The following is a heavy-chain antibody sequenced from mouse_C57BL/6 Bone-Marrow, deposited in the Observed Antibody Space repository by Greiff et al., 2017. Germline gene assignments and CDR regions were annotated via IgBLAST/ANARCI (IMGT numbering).Heavy chain of an antibody. V-gene: IGHV1-53*01. CDR1: GYTFTSYW. Sequence: VQLQQPGTELVKPGASVKLSCKASGYTFTSYWMHWVKQRPGQGLEWIGNINPSNGGTNYTEKFKSKAPLTVDTSSSTAYMQLSSLTSEDSAVXDGASPIYYYGSSYSYWGQGTTLTVSS. J-gene: IGHJ2*01. CDR2: INPSNGGT. CDR3: ASPIYYYGSSYSY. D-gene: IGHD1-1*01.